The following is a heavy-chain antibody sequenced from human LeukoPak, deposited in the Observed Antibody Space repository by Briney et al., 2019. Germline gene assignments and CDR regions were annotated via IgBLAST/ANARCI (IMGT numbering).Heavy chain of an antibody. Sequence: GGSLRLSCAASGFTFSSYAMYWVRQAPGKGLEWVSTIRGSGGTTYYADSVKGRFTISRDNAKNSLYLQMNGLGAEDTAVYYCARELNGYGYYFFDYWGPGTLVTVSS. J-gene: IGHJ4*02. CDR1: GFTFSSYA. CDR2: IRGSGGTT. V-gene: IGHV3-23*01. D-gene: IGHD3-16*01. CDR3: ARELNGYGYYFFDY.